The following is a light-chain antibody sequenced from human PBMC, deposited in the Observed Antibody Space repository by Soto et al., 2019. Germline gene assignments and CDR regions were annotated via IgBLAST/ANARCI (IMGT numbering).Light chain of an antibody. CDR1: QSVNRN. J-gene: IGKJ3*01. CDR2: GAS. Sequence: EKVMTQSPATLSVSPGESATLSCRANQSVNRNLAWYQQKPGQTPRLLIYGASTRAAGVPVRFSGSGSGTDFNLTISSLQSEDFAIYYCQQYNIWPPEVTFGPGTKVDIK. CDR3: QQYNIWPPEVT. V-gene: IGKV3-15*01.